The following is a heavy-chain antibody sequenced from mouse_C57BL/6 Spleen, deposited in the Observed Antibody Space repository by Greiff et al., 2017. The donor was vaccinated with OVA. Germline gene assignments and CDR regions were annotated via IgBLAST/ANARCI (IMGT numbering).Heavy chain of an antibody. CDR2: IYPRDGST. Sequence: VQLQQSGPELVKPGASVKLSCKASGYTFTSYDINWVKQRPGQGLEWIGWIYPRDGSTKYNEKFKGKATLTVDTSSSTAYMELHSLTSADSAVYFCARRGGTREAWFAYWGQGTLVTVSA. D-gene: IGHD4-1*01. V-gene: IGHV1-85*01. J-gene: IGHJ3*01. CDR1: GYTFTSYD. CDR3: ARRGGTREAWFAY.